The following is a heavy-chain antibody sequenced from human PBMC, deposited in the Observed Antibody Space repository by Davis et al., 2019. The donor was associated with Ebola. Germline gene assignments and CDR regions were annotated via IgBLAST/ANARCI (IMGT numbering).Heavy chain of an antibody. D-gene: IGHD3-22*01. CDR3: ATSNYFDSSGYYY. CDR1: GFSVSSIY. J-gene: IGHJ4*02. Sequence: GESLKISCAASGFSVSSIYMSWVRQAPGKGLVWVSVTHSGGSTYYADSVKGRFTISRHISKNTLSLQMNSLRPEDTAVYYCATSNYFDSSGYYYWGQGTLVTVSS. CDR2: THSGGST. V-gene: IGHV3-53*04.